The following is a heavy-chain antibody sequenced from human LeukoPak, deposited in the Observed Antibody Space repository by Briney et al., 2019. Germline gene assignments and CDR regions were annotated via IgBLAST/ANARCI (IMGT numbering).Heavy chain of an antibody. CDR3: TTVHMVRGVIYYMDV. CDR2: ISGSGGST. V-gene: IGHV3-23*01. Sequence: GGSLRLSCAASGFTFSSYGMSWVRQAPGKGLEWVSAISGSGGSTYYADSVKGRFTISRDDSKNTLYLQMNSLKTEDTAVYYCTTVHMVRGVIYYMDVWGKGTTVTISS. J-gene: IGHJ6*03. D-gene: IGHD3-10*01. CDR1: GFTFSSYG.